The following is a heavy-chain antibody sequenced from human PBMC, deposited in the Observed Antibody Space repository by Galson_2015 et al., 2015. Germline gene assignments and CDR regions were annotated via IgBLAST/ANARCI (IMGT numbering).Heavy chain of an antibody. CDR3: AKDQGPVEEGRIAAGDY. D-gene: IGHD6-13*01. CDR2: ISYDGSNK. V-gene: IGHV3-30*18. CDR1: GFTFSSYG. Sequence: SLRLSCAASGFTFSSYGMHWVRQAPGKGLEWVAVISYDGSNKYYADSVKGRFTISRDNSKNTLYLQMNSLRAEDTAVYYCAKDQGPVEEGRIAAGDYWGQGTLVTVSS. J-gene: IGHJ4*02.